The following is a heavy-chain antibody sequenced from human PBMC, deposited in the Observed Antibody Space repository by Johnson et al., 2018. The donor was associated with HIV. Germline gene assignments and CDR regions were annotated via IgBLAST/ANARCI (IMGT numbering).Heavy chain of an antibody. D-gene: IGHD1-26*01. CDR1: GFTFSSYG. J-gene: IGHJ3*01. CDR2: IWYDGSNK. V-gene: IGHV3-33*08. CDR3: ARGREDA. Sequence: QVQLVESGGGVVQPGRSLRLSCAASGFTFSSYGMHWVRQAPGKWLEWVAVIWYDGSNKYYVDSVRGRFTISRDNGKNSLSLQMNTLRADDTGVYFCARGREDAWGQGTMVTVSS.